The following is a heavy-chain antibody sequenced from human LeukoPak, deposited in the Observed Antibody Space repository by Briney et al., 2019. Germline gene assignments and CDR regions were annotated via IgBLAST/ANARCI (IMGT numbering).Heavy chain of an antibody. J-gene: IGHJ6*02. D-gene: IGHD5-12*01. V-gene: IGHV3-13*01. CDR1: GFTFSSYD. Sequence: GGSLRLSCAASGFTFSSYDMHWVRQATGKGLEWVSAIGTAGDTYYPGSVKGRFTISRENAKNSLYLQMNSLRAGDTAVYYCARWYSGYDGRRGMDVWGQGTTVTVSS. CDR3: ARWYSGYDGRRGMDV. CDR2: IGTAGDT.